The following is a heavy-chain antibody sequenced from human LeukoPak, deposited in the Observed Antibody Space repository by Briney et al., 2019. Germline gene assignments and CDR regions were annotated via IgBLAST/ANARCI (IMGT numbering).Heavy chain of an antibody. J-gene: IGHJ4*02. CDR3: ARDSGYSGSYPLDY. Sequence: SETLSLTCNVSGGSISSSSYYWGWIRQPPGKGLELIGNIYYSGTTYYNPSLKSRVTISVDTSKNQFSLKLSSVTAADTAVYYCARDSGYSGSYPLDYWGQGTLVTVSS. D-gene: IGHD1-26*01. CDR2: IYYSGTT. V-gene: IGHV4-39*07. CDR1: GGSISSSSYY.